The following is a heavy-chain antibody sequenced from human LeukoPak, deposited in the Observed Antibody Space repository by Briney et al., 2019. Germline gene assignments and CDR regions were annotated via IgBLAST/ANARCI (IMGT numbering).Heavy chain of an antibody. V-gene: IGHV1-18*01. CDR3: ARAGFSSSWYGPSMDV. Sequence: ASVKVSCKASGYTFTNYGVTWVRQAPGQGLEWMGWISTYNGNTDYAQKLQGRVTMTTDTSTSTAYMELRSLRSDDTAVYYCARAGFSSSWYGPSMDVWGQGTTVTVSS. J-gene: IGHJ6*02. D-gene: IGHD6-13*01. CDR1: GYTFTNYG. CDR2: ISTYNGNT.